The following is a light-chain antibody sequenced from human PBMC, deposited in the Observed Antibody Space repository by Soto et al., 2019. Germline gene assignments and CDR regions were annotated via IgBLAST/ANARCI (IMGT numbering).Light chain of an antibody. CDR2: GAS. J-gene: IGKJ2*01. Sequence: EIVMTQSPATLSVSPGERVTLSCRASQSVSSNLAWYQQKPGQAPRLLIYGASTRATGIPVRFSGSGSGTEFTLTISSLQSEDFAVYYCQQYNNWPPYTFGQGTKVDIK. CDR1: QSVSSN. CDR3: QQYNNWPPYT. V-gene: IGKV3-15*01.